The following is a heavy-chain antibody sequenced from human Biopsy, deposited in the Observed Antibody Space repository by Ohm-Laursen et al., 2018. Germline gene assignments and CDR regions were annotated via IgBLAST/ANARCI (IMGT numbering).Heavy chain of an antibody. CDR1: GYTFTSYY. CDR2: INPNNDNT. D-gene: IGHD3-22*01. CDR3: ARGPRGLVVITTTALYFDY. V-gene: IGHV1-46*01. Sequence: ASVKVSCNASGYTFTSYYLHWVRQAPGQGLEWMGRINPNNDNTAYAQKFQGRITMTKDTSTSTVYMDLSSLTFDDSAVYYCARGPRGLVVITTTALYFDYWGQGNLLTVSS. J-gene: IGHJ4*02.